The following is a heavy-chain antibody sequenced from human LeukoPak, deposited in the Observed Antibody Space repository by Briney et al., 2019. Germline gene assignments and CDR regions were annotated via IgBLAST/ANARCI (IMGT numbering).Heavy chain of an antibody. CDR1: GGTFSSYA. CDR3: ARGSSDYYYDWFDP. V-gene: IGHV1-69*05. J-gene: IGHJ5*02. Sequence: SVKVSCKASGGTFSSYAISWVRQAPGQGLEWMGGIIPIFGTANYAQKFQGRVTITTGESTSTAYMELSSLRSEDTAVYYCARGSSDYYYDWFDPWGQGTLVTVSS. CDR2: IIPIFGTA. D-gene: IGHD3-22*01.